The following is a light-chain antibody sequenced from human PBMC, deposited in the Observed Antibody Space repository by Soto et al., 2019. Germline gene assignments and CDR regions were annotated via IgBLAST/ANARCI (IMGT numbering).Light chain of an antibody. CDR2: EVS. V-gene: IGLV2-14*01. Sequence: QSVLTQPASVSGSPGQSITISCTGTSSDVGDYNYVSWYQQHPGKAPRLIIYEVSNRPSGVSNRFSGSKSGNTASLTISGLHADDEADYYCSSYTSSSSLGVFGGGTKLTVL. CDR1: SSDVGDYNY. CDR3: SSYTSSSSLGV. J-gene: IGLJ3*02.